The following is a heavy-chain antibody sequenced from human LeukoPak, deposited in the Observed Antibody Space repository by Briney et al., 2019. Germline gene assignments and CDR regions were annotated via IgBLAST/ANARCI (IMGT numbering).Heavy chain of an antibody. V-gene: IGHV3-72*01. J-gene: IGHJ4*02. CDR1: GFTFSDHY. D-gene: IGHD2-8*02. CDR3: ARGWGNHFDH. CDR2: IRNKPNSYTT. Sequence: PGGSLRLSCAASGFTFSDHYMDWVRQAPGKGLEWVGRIRNKPNSYTTEYAASVKGRFTISRDDSKNSLYLQMSSLKPEDTAVYYCARGWGNHFDHWGQGTLVTVSS.